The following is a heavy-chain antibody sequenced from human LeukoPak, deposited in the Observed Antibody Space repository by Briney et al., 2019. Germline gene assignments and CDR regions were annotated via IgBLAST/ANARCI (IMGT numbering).Heavy chain of an antibody. J-gene: IGHJ4*02. Sequence: GGSLRLSCAASGFTFSSYEMNWVRQAPGKGLEWVSYISSSGSTIYYADSVKGRFTISRDNAKNSLYLQMNSLRAEDTAVYYCARGTPQRGFDYWGQGTLVTVSS. CDR3: ARGTPQRGFDY. CDR2: ISSSGSTI. V-gene: IGHV3-48*03. CDR1: GFTFSSYE. D-gene: IGHD2-15*01.